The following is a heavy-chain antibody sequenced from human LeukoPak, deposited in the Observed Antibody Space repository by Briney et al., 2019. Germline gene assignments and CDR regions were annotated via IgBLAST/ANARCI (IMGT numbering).Heavy chain of an antibody. Sequence: SETLSLTCAVNGGSLNGYYWSWIRQPPGKGLEWIGELNHIGNTNYDLSLMSRVTISVDTSKNQFSLSLTSATAADTAVYFCARLGSVGYYNYQYMDIWGNGTTVTVS. V-gene: IGHV4-34*01. D-gene: IGHD3-10*01. CDR3: ARLGSVGYYNYQYMDI. CDR1: GGSLNGYY. CDR2: LNHIGNT. J-gene: IGHJ6*03.